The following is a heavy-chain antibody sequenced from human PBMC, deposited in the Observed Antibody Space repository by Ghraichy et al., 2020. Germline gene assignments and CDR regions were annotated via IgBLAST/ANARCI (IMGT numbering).Heavy chain of an antibody. J-gene: IGHJ4*02. CDR3: NNDKYSSSWCYFDY. Sequence: GGSLRLSCAASGFTFSNDWMSWVRQAPGKGLEWVARIKKNTSSVTSDYSANVKGSFTISRDDSKNTLYLQMNSLKTEDTAVYYCNNDKYSSSWCYFDYWGQGTLVTVSS. V-gene: IGHV3-15*01. CDR2: IKKNTSSVTS. CDR1: GFTFSNDW. D-gene: IGHD6-13*01.